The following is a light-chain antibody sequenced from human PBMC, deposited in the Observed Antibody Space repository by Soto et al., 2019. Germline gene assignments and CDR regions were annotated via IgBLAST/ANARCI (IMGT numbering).Light chain of an antibody. CDR2: EVT. Sequence: QSVLTQPASVSGSPGQSITISCTGTSSDVGGYNYVSWYQQHPGKAPKVMLYEVTKRPSGVSNRFSGSKSGNTASLTISGLQAEDEAHYYCSSYTSSNTLLFGGGTKVTVL. V-gene: IGLV2-14*01. CDR1: SSDVGGYNY. CDR3: SSYTSSNTLL. J-gene: IGLJ2*01.